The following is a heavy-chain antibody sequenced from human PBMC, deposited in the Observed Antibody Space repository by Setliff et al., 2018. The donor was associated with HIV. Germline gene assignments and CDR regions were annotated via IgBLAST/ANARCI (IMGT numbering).Heavy chain of an antibody. Sequence: SETLSLTCTVSGGSISSYYWSWIRQPPGKGLEWIGYIYTSGSTNYNPSLKSRVTISLDTSKNQFSLKLTSVTAADTAVYYCARLSGDYYYFDYWGQGSLVTVSS. V-gene: IGHV4-4*09. D-gene: IGHD2-21*02. CDR3: ARLSGDYYYFDY. J-gene: IGHJ4*02. CDR1: GGSISSYY. CDR2: IYTSGST.